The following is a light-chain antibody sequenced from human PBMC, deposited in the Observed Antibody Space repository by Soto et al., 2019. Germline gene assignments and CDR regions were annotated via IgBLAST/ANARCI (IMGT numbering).Light chain of an antibody. Sequence: QSALTQPASVSGSPGQSITISCTGTSSDIGSYNYVSWYQQHPGQAPKLMIYXXTNXXXXXXXXFXGSKSGNTASLTISGLQAEDXADYYCSSPRSSSFYVFGTGTKLTVL. V-gene: IGLV2-14*03. CDR3: SSPRSSSFYV. CDR1: SSDIGSYNY. J-gene: IGLJ1*01. CDR2: XXT.